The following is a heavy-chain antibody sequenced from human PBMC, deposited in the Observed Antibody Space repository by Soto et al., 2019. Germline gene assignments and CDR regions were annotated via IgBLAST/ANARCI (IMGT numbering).Heavy chain of an antibody. J-gene: IGHJ4*02. CDR1: GYTFTSYG. V-gene: IGHV1-18*01. Sequence: QVQLVQSGAEVKKPGASVKVSCKASGYTFTSYGISWVRQAPGQGLEWMGWISAYNGNTNYAQKRQGRVTMTTDTSTRTAYMELRSLRSDDTAVYYCARDPYEVTTRHGYFDYWGQGTLVTVSS. D-gene: IGHD4-17*01. CDR2: ISAYNGNT. CDR3: ARDPYEVTTRHGYFDY.